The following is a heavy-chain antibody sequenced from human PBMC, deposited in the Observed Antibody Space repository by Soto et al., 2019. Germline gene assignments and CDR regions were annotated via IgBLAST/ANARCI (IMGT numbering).Heavy chain of an antibody. J-gene: IGHJ4*02. CDR2: ISGSGGST. CDR1: GFTFSSYA. V-gene: IGHV3-23*01. Sequence: PGGSLRLSCAASGFTFSSYAMSWVRQAPGKGLEWVSAISGSGGSTYYADSVKGRFTISRDNSKNTLYLQMNSLRAEDTAVYYCAKGGWIQLWSSTYYFDYWGQGTLVTVST. CDR3: AKGGWIQLWSSTYYFDY. D-gene: IGHD5-18*01.